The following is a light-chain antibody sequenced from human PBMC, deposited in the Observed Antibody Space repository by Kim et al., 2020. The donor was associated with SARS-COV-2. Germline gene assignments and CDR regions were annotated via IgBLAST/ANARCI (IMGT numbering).Light chain of an antibody. Sequence: SYELTQPLSVSVSPGQTASITCSGDKLGDKYACWYQQKPGQSPVLVIYQDSKRPSGIPERFSGSNSGNTATLTISGTQAMDEADYYCQAWDSSTAWVFGG. J-gene: IGLJ3*02. CDR2: QDS. V-gene: IGLV3-1*01. CDR3: QAWDSSTAWV. CDR1: KLGDKY.